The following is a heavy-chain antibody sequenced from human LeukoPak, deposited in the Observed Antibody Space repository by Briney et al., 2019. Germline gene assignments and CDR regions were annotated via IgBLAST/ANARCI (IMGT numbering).Heavy chain of an antibody. CDR1: GGSISGYY. CDR2: IYYSGST. CDR3: AREEHYYYGMDV. V-gene: IGHV4-59*01. Sequence: SETLSLTCTVSGGSISGYYWSWIRQPPEKGLEWIGCIYYSGSTNYNPSLKSRVTISVDTSKNQFSLKLSSVTAADTAVYYCAREEHYYYGMDVWGQGTTVTVSS. J-gene: IGHJ6*02.